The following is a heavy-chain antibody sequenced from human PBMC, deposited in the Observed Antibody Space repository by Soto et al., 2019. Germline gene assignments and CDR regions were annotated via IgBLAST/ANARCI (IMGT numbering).Heavy chain of an antibody. J-gene: IGHJ6*02. CDR1: GFTFSSYG. V-gene: IGHV3-30*03. CDR3: ARDDWAIVVKFYYYYGMDV. Sequence: GGSLRLSCAASGFTFSSYGMHWVRQAPGKGLEWVAVISYDGSNKYYADSVKGRFTISRDNSKNTLYLQMNSLRDEDTAVYYCARDDWAIVVKFYYYYGMDVWGQGTTVTVSS. CDR2: ISYDGSNK. D-gene: IGHD2-15*01.